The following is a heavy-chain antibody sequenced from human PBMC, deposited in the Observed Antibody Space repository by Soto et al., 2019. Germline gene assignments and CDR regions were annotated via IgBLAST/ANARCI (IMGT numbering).Heavy chain of an antibody. D-gene: IGHD3-10*01. CDR3: ARVLPTSAPYMVGSGSGYFDL. CDR1: GGSISSHY. V-gene: IGHV4-59*11. Sequence: SEALSLTCTVSGGSISSHYWSWIRQPPGKGLEWIGYIYYSGSTNYNPSLKSRVTISVDTSKNQFSLKLSSVTAADTAVYYCARVLPTSAPYMVGSGSGYFDLWGRGTLVTVSS. J-gene: IGHJ2*01. CDR2: IYYSGST.